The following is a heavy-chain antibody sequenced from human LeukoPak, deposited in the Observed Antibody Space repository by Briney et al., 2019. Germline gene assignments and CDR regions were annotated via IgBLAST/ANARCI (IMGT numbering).Heavy chain of an antibody. V-gene: IGHV3-11*01. CDR1: GFTFSDFY. J-gene: IGHJ3*02. Sequence: PGGSLRLSCAASGFTFSDFYMSWIRQAPGKGLEWISFISSSGITIYYADSVKGRFTISRDNAKNSLYLQMNSLRAEDTALYYCAKATGSGYLRSGFGAFDIWGHGTMVTVSS. D-gene: IGHD3-22*01. CDR3: AKATGSGYLRSGFGAFDI. CDR2: ISSSGITI.